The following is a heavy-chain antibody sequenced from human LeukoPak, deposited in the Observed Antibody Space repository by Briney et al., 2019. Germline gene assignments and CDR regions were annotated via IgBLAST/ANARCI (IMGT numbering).Heavy chain of an antibody. CDR3: ARGLGATTRNYYFYGLDV. V-gene: IGHV3-23*01. J-gene: IGHJ6*02. Sequence: GGSLRLSCAASGFTFSSYAMSWVRQAPGKGLEWVSAISGSGGSTYYADSVKGRFTISRDNAKNSLYLQMNSLRAEDTAVYYCARGLGATTRNYYFYGLDVWGQGTTVTVSS. CDR2: ISGSGGST. CDR1: GFTFSSYA. D-gene: IGHD1-26*01.